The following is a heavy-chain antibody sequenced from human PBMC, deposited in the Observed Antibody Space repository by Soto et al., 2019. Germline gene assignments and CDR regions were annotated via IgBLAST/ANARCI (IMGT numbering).Heavy chain of an antibody. V-gene: IGHV4-39*01. Sequence: SETLSLTCTVSGGSISSSSYYWGWIRQPPGKGLEWIGSIYYSGSTYYNPSLKSRFTISVDPSKTQFSLKLSSVTAADTAVYYCARSGYDFWSGYYNYFDYWGQGTLVTVSS. D-gene: IGHD3-3*01. CDR3: ARSGYDFWSGYYNYFDY. CDR1: GGSISSSSYY. J-gene: IGHJ4*02. CDR2: IYYSGST.